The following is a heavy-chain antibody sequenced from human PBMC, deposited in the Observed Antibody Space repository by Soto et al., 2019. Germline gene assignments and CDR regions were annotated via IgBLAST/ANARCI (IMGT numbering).Heavy chain of an antibody. V-gene: IGHV3-30*18. CDR1: GFTFSTYT. Sequence: QVQLVESGGGVVQPGRSLRLSCAASGFTFSTYTMHWVRQAPGKGLEWVALISYDGSNQYYADSVRGRFTISRDNSTDTVFRKTSSLRSEDTATYYCANGGYAGGYSGGGPFDYWGQGTLVTVSS. J-gene: IGHJ4*02. D-gene: IGHD1-26*01. CDR3: ANGGYAGGYSGGGPFDY. CDR2: ISYDGSNQ.